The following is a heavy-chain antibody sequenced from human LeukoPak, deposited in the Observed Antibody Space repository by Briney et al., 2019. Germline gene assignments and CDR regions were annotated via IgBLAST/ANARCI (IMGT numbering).Heavy chain of an antibody. J-gene: IGHJ4*02. CDR2: IRSKGNIYAT. V-gene: IGHV3-73*01. CDR3: TRFLDYYDSSGYYGIDY. CDR1: GFTFSDFG. Sequence: GGSLRLSCAASGFTFSDFGIHWVRQASGKGLEWVGRIRSKGNIYATAYAASVKGRFTISRDDSKNTAYLQMNSLRTEDTAVYYCTRFLDYYDSSGYYGIDYWSQGTLVTVSS. D-gene: IGHD3-22*01.